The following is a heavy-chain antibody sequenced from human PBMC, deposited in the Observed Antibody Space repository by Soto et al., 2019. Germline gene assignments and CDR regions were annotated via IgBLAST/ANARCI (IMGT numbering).Heavy chain of an antibody. J-gene: IGHJ5*02. CDR2: IYHSGST. Sequence: PSETLSLTCIVSGGSVSSSNWWSWVRQPPGKGLEWIGEIYHSGSTTYNPSLKSRATISVDKSENQFSLRLKSVTAADTAVYYCAASGWSMNWFDPWGQGTLVTVSS. CDR3: AASGWSMNWFDP. V-gene: IGHV4-4*02. D-gene: IGHD6-19*01. CDR1: GGSVSSSNW.